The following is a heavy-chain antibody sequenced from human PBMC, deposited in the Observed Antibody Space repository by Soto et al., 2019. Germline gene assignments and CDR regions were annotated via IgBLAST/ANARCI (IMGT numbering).Heavy chain of an antibody. D-gene: IGHD6-13*01. V-gene: IGHV3-21*01. CDR1: GFTFSSYS. CDR2: ISSSSSYI. CDR3: ATAAGTPPFFDY. Sequence: GGSLRLSCAASGFTFSSYSMNWVRQAPGKGLEWVSSISSSSSYIYYADSVKGRFTISRDNAKNSLYLQMNSLRAEDTAVYYCATAAGTPPFFDYWGQGTLVTVS. J-gene: IGHJ4*02.